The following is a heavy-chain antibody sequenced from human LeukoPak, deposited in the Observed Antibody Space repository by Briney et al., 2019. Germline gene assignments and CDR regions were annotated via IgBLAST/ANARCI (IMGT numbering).Heavy chain of an antibody. D-gene: IGHD3-10*01. CDR2: ISGSGGST. J-gene: IGHJ5*02. CDR1: GFTFSSYA. CDR3: AKVQLWFGELFA. V-gene: IGHV3-23*01. Sequence: GGSLRLSCAASGFTFSSYAMSWVRQAPGKGLEWVSVISGSGGSTYYADSVKGRFTISRDNSKNTLYLQMNSLRAEDTAVYYCAKVQLWFGELFAWGQGILVTVSS.